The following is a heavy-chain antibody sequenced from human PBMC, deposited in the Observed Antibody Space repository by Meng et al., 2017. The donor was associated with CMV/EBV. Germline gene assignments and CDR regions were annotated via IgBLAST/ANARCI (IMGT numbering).Heavy chain of an antibody. Sequence: FTFSSYAMSWVRRAPGKGLEWVSAISGSGGSTYYADSVKGRFTISRDNSKNTLYLQMNSLRAEDTAVYYCAKGYCSSTSCSPNWLDPWGQGTLVTVSS. V-gene: IGHV3-23*01. CDR1: FTFSSYA. J-gene: IGHJ5*02. CDR2: ISGSGGST. D-gene: IGHD2-2*01. CDR3: AKGYCSSTSCSPNWLDP.